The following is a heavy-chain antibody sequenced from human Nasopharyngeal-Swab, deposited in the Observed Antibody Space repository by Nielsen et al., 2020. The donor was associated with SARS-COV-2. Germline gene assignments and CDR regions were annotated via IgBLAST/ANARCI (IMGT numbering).Heavy chain of an antibody. CDR3: AKDHKMDSGGGVGYMDV. CDR1: GFTFSSYG. D-gene: IGHD3-16*01. J-gene: IGHJ6*03. CDR2: IRYDGFNQ. Sequence: GESLKISCAVSGFTFSSYGMHWVRQAPGKGLEWVAFIRYDGFNQHYADSVKGRFTISRDSFKNTLYLQLNSLRAEDTAVYYCAKDHKMDSGGGVGYMDVWGKGTTVTVSS. V-gene: IGHV3-30*02.